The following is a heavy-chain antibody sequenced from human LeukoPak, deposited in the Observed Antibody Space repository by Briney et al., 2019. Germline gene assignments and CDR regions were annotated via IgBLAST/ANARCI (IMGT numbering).Heavy chain of an antibody. V-gene: IGHV1-2*02. CDR3: TRGPNIYGSGRSWYDP. CDR1: GGTFSSYA. CDR2: INPANGAT. D-gene: IGHD3-10*01. Sequence: ASVKVSCKASGGTFSSYAISWVRQAPGQGLEWVAWINPANGATAYVQRFQGRVTVTRDTSITTAYMELTNLRLDDTAVYYCTRGPNIYGSGRSWYDPWGQGTLVIVSS. J-gene: IGHJ5*02.